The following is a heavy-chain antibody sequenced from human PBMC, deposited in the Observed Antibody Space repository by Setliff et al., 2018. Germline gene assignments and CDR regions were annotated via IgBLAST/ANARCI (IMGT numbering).Heavy chain of an antibody. CDR2: FDPEDGET. CDR3: ATELSFYYGGNSRGAPFDY. Sequence: GGSVKVSCKVSGYTLTELSMHWVRQAPGKGLEWMGGFDPEDGETIYAQKFQGRVTMTEDTSTDTAYMELSSLRSEDTAVYYCATELSFYYGGNSRGAPFDYWGQGTLVTVS. J-gene: IGHJ4*02. V-gene: IGHV1-24*01. CDR1: GYTLTELS. D-gene: IGHD4-17*01.